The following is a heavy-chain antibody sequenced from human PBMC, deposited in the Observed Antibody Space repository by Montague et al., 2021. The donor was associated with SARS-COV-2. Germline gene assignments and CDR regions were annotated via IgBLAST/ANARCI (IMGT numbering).Heavy chain of an antibody. V-gene: IGHV6-1*01. J-gene: IGHJ4*02. CDR1: GDSVAKHRVS. CDR2: IYYRNKWYS. D-gene: IGHD6-19*01. Sequence: CAISGDSVAKHRVSSDWLTYALQSDVKLVCRIYYRNKWYSDYAPSVRGRLTVNPDASKNEFSLELNYVTPEDTAVYYFVQYSGWFYFDFWGQGTLVTVSS. CDR3: VQYSGWFYFDF.